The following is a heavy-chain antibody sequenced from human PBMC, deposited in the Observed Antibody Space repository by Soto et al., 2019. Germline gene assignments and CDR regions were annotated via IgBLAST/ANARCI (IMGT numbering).Heavy chain of an antibody. Sequence: QVQLVQSGAEVKRPGASVRISCKASGYTFTTYYIHWVRQAPGQGLEWMGIIDPSGGAPTYAQNFQGRITMTRDTSANLLYLTLSSLRSDDTAVYYCARVPYDTTAYYAFWGQGTLVTVSS. J-gene: IGHJ4*02. CDR2: IDPSGGAP. V-gene: IGHV1-46*01. CDR3: ARVPYDTTAYYAF. D-gene: IGHD3-22*01. CDR1: GYTFTTYY.